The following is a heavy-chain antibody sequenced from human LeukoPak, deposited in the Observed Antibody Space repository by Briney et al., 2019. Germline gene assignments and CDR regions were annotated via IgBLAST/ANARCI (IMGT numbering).Heavy chain of an antibody. Sequence: AGGSLRLSCAAFGFTFSSYAMYWVRQAPGKGLEWVAFIRHDGNKKYYADSVKGRFTIYRDNSKNTLYLQMNSLTSEDTAVYYCAKLLLETGGIGEEFDYWGQGTLVTVSS. J-gene: IGHJ4*02. V-gene: IGHV3-30*02. CDR3: AKLLLETGGIGEEFDY. CDR1: GFTFSSYA. CDR2: IRHDGNKK. D-gene: IGHD3-22*01.